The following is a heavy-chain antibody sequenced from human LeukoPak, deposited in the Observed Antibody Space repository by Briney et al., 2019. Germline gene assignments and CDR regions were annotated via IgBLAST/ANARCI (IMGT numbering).Heavy chain of an antibody. CDR3: ARDLRPYCGGDCYSDY. J-gene: IGHJ4*02. CDR1: GYTFTSYG. D-gene: IGHD2-21*02. Sequence: ASVKVSCKASGYTFTSYGISWVRQAPGQGLEWMGWISAYNGNTNYAQKLQGRVTMTTDTSTSTAYMELRSLRSDDTAAYYCARDLRPYCGGDCYSDYWGQGTLVTVSS. V-gene: IGHV1-18*01. CDR2: ISAYNGNT.